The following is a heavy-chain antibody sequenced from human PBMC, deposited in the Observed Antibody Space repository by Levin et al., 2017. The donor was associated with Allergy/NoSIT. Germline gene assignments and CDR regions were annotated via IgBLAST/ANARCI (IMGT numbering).Heavy chain of an antibody. V-gene: IGHV1-2*02. CDR1: GYTFTDYY. J-gene: IGHJ3*02. CDR3: AREYIVAVTATPAKDVFES. CDR2: INPNSGDT. Sequence: GESLKISCKASGYTFTDYYMHWVRQAPGQGLEWMGWINPNSGDTNYAQKFQGRVTMTRDTSISTAYMELSSLKSDDTAVFYCAREYIVAVTATPAKDVFESWGQGTMVTVSS. D-gene: IGHD2-21*02.